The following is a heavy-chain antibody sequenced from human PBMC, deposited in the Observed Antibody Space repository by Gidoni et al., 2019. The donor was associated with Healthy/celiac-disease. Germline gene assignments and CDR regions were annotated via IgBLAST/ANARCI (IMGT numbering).Heavy chain of an antibody. Sequence: QVQLVESGGGVVQPGRSLRLSCAASGFTFSSYGTHWVRQAPGKGLEWVAVISYDGSNKYYADSVKGRFTISRDNSKNTLYLQMNSLRAEDTAVYYCAKGDEGFDYWGQGTLVTVSS. CDR1: GFTFSSYG. CDR2: ISYDGSNK. D-gene: IGHD1-26*01. CDR3: AKGDEGFDY. J-gene: IGHJ4*02. V-gene: IGHV3-30*18.